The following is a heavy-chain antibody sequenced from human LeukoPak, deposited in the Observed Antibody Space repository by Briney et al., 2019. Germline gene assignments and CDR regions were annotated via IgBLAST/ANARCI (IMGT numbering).Heavy chain of an antibody. Sequence: ASVKVSCQVSGYTLTELSMHWVRQAPGKGLEWMGGFDPEDGETIYAQKFQGRVTMTEDTSTDTAYMELSSLRSEDTAVYYCAALDAWSEGSPRDYYYYYGMDVWGQGTTVTVSS. CDR3: AALDAWSEGSPRDYYYYYGMDV. CDR2: FDPEDGET. CDR1: GYTLTELS. J-gene: IGHJ6*02. D-gene: IGHD1-1*01. V-gene: IGHV1-24*01.